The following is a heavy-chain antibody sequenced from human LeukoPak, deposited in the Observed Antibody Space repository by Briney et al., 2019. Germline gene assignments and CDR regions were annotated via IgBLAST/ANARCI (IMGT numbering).Heavy chain of an antibody. J-gene: IGHJ4*02. V-gene: IGHV3-30-3*01. Sequence: GGSLRLSCAASGFTFSSYAMHWVRQAPGKGLEWVAVISYDGSNKYYADSVKGRFTISRDNSKNTLYLQMNSLRAEDTAVYYCAALAAAGNFDYWGQGTLVTVSS. D-gene: IGHD6-13*01. CDR2: ISYDGSNK. CDR3: AALAAAGNFDY. CDR1: GFTFSSYA.